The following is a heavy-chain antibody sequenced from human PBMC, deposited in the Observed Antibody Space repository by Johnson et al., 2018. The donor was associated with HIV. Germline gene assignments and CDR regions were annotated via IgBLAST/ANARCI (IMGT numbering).Heavy chain of an antibody. CDR3: ARAAYSGSHHDAFDI. V-gene: IGHV3-11*04. Sequence: QVQLVESGGGVVRPGGSLRLSCAASGFTFSDYYMSWIRQAPGKGLEWVSYISSSGSTIYYADSVKGRFTISRDNSKNTLYLQMNSLRAEETAVYYCARAAYSGSHHDAFDIWGQGTLVTVSS. CDR1: GFTFSDYY. D-gene: IGHD1-26*01. CDR2: ISSSGSTI. J-gene: IGHJ3*02.